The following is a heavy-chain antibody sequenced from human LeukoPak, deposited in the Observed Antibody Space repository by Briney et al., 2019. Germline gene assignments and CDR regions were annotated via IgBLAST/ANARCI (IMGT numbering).Heavy chain of an antibody. V-gene: IGHV3-23*01. J-gene: IGHJ6*03. CDR2: ISPSGGDT. Sequence: PGGSLRLSCAASGFTFSSYAMTWVRQAPGEGLECVSSISPSGGDTYYADSVKGRFTLSRDNSKNTLYLQMNSLRAEDTAVYYCAKGGGIAARGVYYYYYYYMDVWGKGTTVTVPS. D-gene: IGHD6-25*01. CDR3: AKGGGIAARGVYYYYYYYMDV. CDR1: GFTFSSYA.